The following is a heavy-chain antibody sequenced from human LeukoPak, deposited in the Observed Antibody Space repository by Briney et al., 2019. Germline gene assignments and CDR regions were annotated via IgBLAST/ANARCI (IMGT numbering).Heavy chain of an antibody. D-gene: IGHD3-3*01. CDR3: ARVQTPITIFGVVTDAFDI. CDR1: GYTFTSYD. Sequence: GASVKVSCKASGYTFTSYDINWVRQATGQGLEWMGWMNPNSGNTGYAQKFQGRVTMTRNTSISTAYMELSSLGSEDTAVYYCARVQTPITIFGVVTDAFDIWGQGTMVTVSS. CDR2: MNPNSGNT. V-gene: IGHV1-8*01. J-gene: IGHJ3*02.